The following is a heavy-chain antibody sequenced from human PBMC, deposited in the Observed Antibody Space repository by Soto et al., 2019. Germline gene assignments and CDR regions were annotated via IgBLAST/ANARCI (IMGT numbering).Heavy chain of an antibody. D-gene: IGHD2-21*02. Sequence: QVQLQESGPVLVKPSQTLSLTCTVSGGSISSGDYYWSWIRQPPGKGLEWIGYIYYSGSTYYNPSLKSRVTISVDTSKNQFSLKLISVTAADTAVYYCARAMVVTQNWFDPWGQGTLVTVSS. CDR2: IYYSGST. CDR3: ARAMVVTQNWFDP. J-gene: IGHJ5*02. V-gene: IGHV4-30-4*01. CDR1: GGSISSGDYY.